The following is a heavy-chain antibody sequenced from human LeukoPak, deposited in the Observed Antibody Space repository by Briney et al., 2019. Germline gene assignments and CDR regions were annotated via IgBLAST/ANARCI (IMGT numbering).Heavy chain of an antibody. D-gene: IGHD3-3*01. J-gene: IGHJ4*02. CDR3: AREAPEWSGFDY. CDR1: GGSFSGYY. Sequence: SETLSLTCAVYGGSFSGYYWSWIRQPPGKGLEWIREINHSGSTNYNPSLKSRVTISVDTSKNQFSLKLSSVTAADTAVYYCAREAPEWSGFDYWGQGTLVTVSS. CDR2: INHSGST. V-gene: IGHV4-34*01.